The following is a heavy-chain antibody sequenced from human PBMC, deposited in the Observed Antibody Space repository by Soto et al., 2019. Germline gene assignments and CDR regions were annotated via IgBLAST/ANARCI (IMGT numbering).Heavy chain of an antibody. CDR3: ARSQGSSTSLEIYYYYYYGMDV. D-gene: IGHD2-2*01. V-gene: IGHV1-69*01. CDR2: IIPISGTA. J-gene: IGHJ6*02. CDR1: GGTFSSYA. Sequence: QVQLVQSGAEVQKPGSSVKVSCKASGGTFSSYAISRVRQAPGQGREWMGGIIPISGTANYAQKFQGRVTITADESTSTAYMELSSLRSEDTAVYYCARSQGSSTSLEIYYYYYYGMDVWGQGTTVTVSS.